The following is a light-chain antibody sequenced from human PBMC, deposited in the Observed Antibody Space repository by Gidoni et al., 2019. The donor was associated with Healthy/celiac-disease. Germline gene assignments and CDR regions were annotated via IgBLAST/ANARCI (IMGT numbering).Light chain of an antibody. CDR2: SDS. Sequence: SYELTQPLSVSVALGQPARITCGGNNIGSKNVHWYQQKPGQDPVLVIYSDSNRPSGIPERFSGSNSGNTATLTISRAQAGDEADYYCQVWDSSTGVFGGGTKLTVL. CDR1: NIGSKN. V-gene: IGLV3-9*01. CDR3: QVWDSSTGV. J-gene: IGLJ2*01.